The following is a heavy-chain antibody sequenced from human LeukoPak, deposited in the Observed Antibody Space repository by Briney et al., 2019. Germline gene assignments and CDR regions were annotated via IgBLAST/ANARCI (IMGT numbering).Heavy chain of an antibody. Sequence: GGSLRLSCTASGFTFGDYAMSWVRQAPGKGLEWVGFIRSRAYGGTTKYAASVKGRFSISRDDSNSIAYLQMNTLKTEDTAAYYCTRDRLWADYLDAFDIWGQGTMVTVSS. CDR3: TRDRLWADYLDAFDI. V-gene: IGHV3-49*04. D-gene: IGHD2/OR15-2a*01. J-gene: IGHJ3*02. CDR2: IRSRAYGGTT. CDR1: GFTFGDYA.